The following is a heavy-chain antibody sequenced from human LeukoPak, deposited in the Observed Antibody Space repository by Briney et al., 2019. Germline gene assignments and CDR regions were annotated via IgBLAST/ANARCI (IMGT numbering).Heavy chain of an antibody. V-gene: IGHV1-8*01. CDR1: GYTFTSYD. CDR2: MNPNSGNT. Sequence: ASAKVSCKASGYTFTSYDINWVRQATGQGLEWMGWMNPNSGNTGYAQKFQGRVTMTRNTSISTAYMELSSLRSEDTAVYYCARGLYYYDSSGYYGFVYWGQGTLVTVSS. CDR3: ARGLYYYDSSGYYGFVY. D-gene: IGHD3-22*01. J-gene: IGHJ4*02.